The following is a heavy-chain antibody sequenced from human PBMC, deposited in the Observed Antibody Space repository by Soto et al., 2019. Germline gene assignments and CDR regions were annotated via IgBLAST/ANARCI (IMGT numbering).Heavy chain of an antibody. Sequence: QVQLQESGPGLVKPSQTLSLTCTVSGGSISSGDYYWSWIRQPPGKGLEWIGYIYYSGSTSYNPSLKRRVTISVDTSKNQFSLKLSSVTAADTAVYYSAHYSSGRAFDIWGQGTMVTVSS. CDR1: GGSISSGDYY. V-gene: IGHV4-30-4*01. D-gene: IGHD6-19*01. CDR2: IYYSGST. J-gene: IGHJ3*02. CDR3: AHYSSGRAFDI.